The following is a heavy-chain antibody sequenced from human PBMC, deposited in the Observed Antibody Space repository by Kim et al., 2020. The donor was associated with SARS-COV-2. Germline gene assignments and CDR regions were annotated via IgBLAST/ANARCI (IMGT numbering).Heavy chain of an antibody. CDR2: IDHSGST. V-gene: IGHV4-34*01. CDR1: GGSFSGYY. D-gene: IGHD3-10*01. Sequence: SETLSLTCAVSGGSFSGYYWSWIRQPPGKGLEWIGEIDHSGSTNYNPSLKSRVTISVDTSKNQFSLKLSSVTAADTAVYFCARRRITMVRGRTYYYSYYMEVRGKGTTVTVSS. J-gene: IGHJ6*03. CDR3: ARRRITMVRGRTYYYSYYMEV.